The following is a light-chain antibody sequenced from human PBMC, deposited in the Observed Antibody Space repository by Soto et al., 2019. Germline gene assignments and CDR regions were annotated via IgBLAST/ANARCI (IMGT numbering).Light chain of an antibody. J-gene: IGKJ1*01. CDR1: QGISTY. CDR2: AAS. V-gene: IGKV1-39*01. CDR3: QQSYSTPWT. Sequence: DIPMTQSPSSLSASFGDRVTITCRASQGISTYLNWYLQKPGKAPKLLIYAASSLQSGVPSRFSGSGSGTDFTLTISSLQPEDFATYYCQQSYSTPWTFGQGTKVDVK.